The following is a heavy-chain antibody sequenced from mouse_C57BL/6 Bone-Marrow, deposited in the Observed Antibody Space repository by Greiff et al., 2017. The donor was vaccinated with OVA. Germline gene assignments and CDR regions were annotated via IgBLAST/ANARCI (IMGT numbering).Heavy chain of an antibody. CDR3: ARRWSDWYFDV. Sequence: QVQLQQSGAELARPGASVKLSCKASGYTFTSYGISWVKQRTGQGLEWIGEIYPRSGNTYYNEKFKGKATLTADKSSSTAYMELRSLTSEDSAVYFCARRWSDWYFDVWGTGTTVTVSS. CDR2: IYPRSGNT. V-gene: IGHV1-81*01. D-gene: IGHD2-3*01. CDR1: GYTFTSYG. J-gene: IGHJ1*03.